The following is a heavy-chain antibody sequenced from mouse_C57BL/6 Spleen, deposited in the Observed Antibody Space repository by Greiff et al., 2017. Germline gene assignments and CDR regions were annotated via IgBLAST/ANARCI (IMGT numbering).Heavy chain of an antibody. CDR2: INPNNGGT. Sequence: EVQLQQSGPELVKPGASVKISCKASGYTFTDYYMNWVKQSHGKSLEWIGDINPNNGGTSYNQKFKGKATLTVDKSSSTAYMELRSLTSEDSAVYYCARSYYYGSSPLLAYWGQGTLVTVSA. D-gene: IGHD1-1*01. CDR1: GYTFTDYY. CDR3: ARSYYYGSSPLLAY. J-gene: IGHJ3*01. V-gene: IGHV1-26*01.